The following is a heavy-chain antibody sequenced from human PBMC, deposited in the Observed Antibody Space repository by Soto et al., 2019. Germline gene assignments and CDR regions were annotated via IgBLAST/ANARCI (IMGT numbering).Heavy chain of an antibody. V-gene: IGHV1-18*01. Sequence: ASVKVSCKASGYSFTTYGISWVRQAPGQGLEWVGWISGYNGNTNYAQKLQGRVTMTTDTSTSTAYMELRSLRSDDTAVYYCAREGPAPYYYGMDVWGQGSTVTVSS. J-gene: IGHJ6*02. CDR2: ISGYNGNT. CDR3: AREGPAPYYYGMDV. CDR1: GYSFTTYG.